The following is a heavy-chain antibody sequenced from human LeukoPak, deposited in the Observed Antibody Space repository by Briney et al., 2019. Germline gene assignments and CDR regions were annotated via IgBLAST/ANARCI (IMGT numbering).Heavy chain of an antibody. D-gene: IGHD3-16*02. CDR3: ARDDDYVWGSYRYGPGAFDI. V-gene: IGHV4-4*07. CDR2: IYTSGST. Sequence: SETLSLTCTVSGGSISSYYWSWIRQPAGKGLEWIGRIYTSGSTNYNPSLKSRVTMSVDTSKNQFSLKLSSVTAADTAVYYCARDDDYVWGSYRYGPGAFDIWGQGTMVNVSS. J-gene: IGHJ3*02. CDR1: GGSISSYY.